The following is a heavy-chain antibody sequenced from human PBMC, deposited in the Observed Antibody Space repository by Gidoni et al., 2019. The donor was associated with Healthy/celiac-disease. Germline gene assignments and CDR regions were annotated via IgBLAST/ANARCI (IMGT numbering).Heavy chain of an antibody. CDR2: IDPSDSYT. D-gene: IGHD2-2*01. J-gene: IGHJ5*02. Sequence: EVQLVQSGAEVKKPGESLRISCKGSGYSFPSYWISWVRQMPGKGLEWMGRIDPSDSYTNYSPSFQGHVTISADKSISTAYLQWSSLKASDTAMYYCARHPSCSSTSCYEGLNWFDPWGQGTLVTVSS. CDR1: GYSFPSYW. V-gene: IGHV5-10-1*03. CDR3: ARHPSCSSTSCYEGLNWFDP.